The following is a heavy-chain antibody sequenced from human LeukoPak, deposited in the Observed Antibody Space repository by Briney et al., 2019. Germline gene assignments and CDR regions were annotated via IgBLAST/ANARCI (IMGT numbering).Heavy chain of an antibody. CDR1: SYTFTNYA. Sequence: ASVKVSCKASSYTFTNYAFTWVRQAPGQGLEWMGWINPNSGGTNYAQKFQGRVTMTRDTSISTAYMELSRLRSDDTAVYYCARDHYDSSGPTPGYWGQGTLVTVSS. V-gene: IGHV1-2*02. CDR2: INPNSGGT. CDR3: ARDHYDSSGPTPGY. J-gene: IGHJ4*02. D-gene: IGHD3-22*01.